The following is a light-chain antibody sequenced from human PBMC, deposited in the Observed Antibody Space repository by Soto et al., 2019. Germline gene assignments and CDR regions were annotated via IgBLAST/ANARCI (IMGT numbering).Light chain of an antibody. J-gene: IGKJ4*01. CDR2: DAS. V-gene: IGKV1-5*01. CDR1: HSISNW. Sequence: DIQMTQSPSTLSASVGDRVTITCRASHSISNWLAWYQQKPGQAPNLLIYDASTLESGVPSRFRGSGSGTEFTLTISSLQPDDFASYYCQQYNTYPFSFGGGTKVEIK. CDR3: QQYNTYPFS.